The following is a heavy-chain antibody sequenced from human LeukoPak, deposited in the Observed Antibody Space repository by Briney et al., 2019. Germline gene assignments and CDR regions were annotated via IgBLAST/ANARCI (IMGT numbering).Heavy chain of an antibody. D-gene: IGHD3-3*01. J-gene: IGHJ4*02. V-gene: IGHV3-30*18. CDR1: GFTFSSYG. Sequence: GRSLRLSCAASGFTFSSYGMHWVRQAPGKGLEWVAVISYDGSNKYYADSMKGRFTISRDNSKNTLYLQMNSLRAEDTAVYYCAKDLFGVAGHPYFDYWGQGTLVTVSS. CDR2: ISYDGSNK. CDR3: AKDLFGVAGHPYFDY.